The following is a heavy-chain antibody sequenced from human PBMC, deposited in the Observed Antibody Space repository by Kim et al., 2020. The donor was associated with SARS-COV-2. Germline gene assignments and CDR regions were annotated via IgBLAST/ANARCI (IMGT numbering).Heavy chain of an antibody. V-gene: IGHV3-23*01. CDR1: GFTFSSYA. D-gene: IGHD3-10*01. CDR3: ASNFLTMLRGVDS. CDR2: ISGSGGST. Sequence: GGSLRLSCAASGFTFSSYAMSWVRQAPGKGLEWVSTISGSGGSTYYADSVKGRFTLSRDNSKNTLYLQMNSLRAEDTAVYYCASNFLTMLRGVDSWGQGTLVTVSS. J-gene: IGHJ4*02.